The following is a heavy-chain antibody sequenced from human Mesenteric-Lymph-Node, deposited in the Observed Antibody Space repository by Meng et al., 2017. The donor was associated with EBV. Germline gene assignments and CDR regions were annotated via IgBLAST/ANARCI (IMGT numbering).Heavy chain of an antibody. CDR2: IDHSGDT. CDR1: GASVCIRRL. D-gene: IGHD3-16*01. Sequence: WGPRLGDTAGILSITCTFSGASVCIRRLWKWLSRCQGKRLKWIRKIDHSGDTNYNPSLGSRVTMSMEKSKRQFSLNMTSVTAADTAVYYCVRNGDFCLEYWGQGTLVTVSS. CDR3: VRNGDFCLEY. V-gene: IGHV4-4*02. J-gene: IGHJ4*02.